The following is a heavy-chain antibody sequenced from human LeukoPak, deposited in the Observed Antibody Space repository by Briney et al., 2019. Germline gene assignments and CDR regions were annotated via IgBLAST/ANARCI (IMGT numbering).Heavy chain of an antibody. V-gene: IGHV4-39*01. CDR1: GGSISSSSYY. Sequence: SETLSLTCTVSGGSISSSSYYWGWIRQPPGKGLEWIGSIYYSGSTYYNPSLKSRVTISVDTSKNQFSLKLSSVTAADTAVYYCARHDGSSSAVGYWGQGTLVTVSS. CDR2: IYYSGST. J-gene: IGHJ4*02. CDR3: ARHDGSSSAVGY. D-gene: IGHD6-6*01.